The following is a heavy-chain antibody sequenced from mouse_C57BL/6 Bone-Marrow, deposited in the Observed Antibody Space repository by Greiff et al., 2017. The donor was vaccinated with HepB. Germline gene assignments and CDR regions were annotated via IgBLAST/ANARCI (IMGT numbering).Heavy chain of an antibody. J-gene: IGHJ2*01. D-gene: IGHD1-1*01. Sequence: VQLQQSGPELVKPGASVKISCKASGYTFTDYYMNWVKQSHGKSLEWIGDINPNNGGTSYNQKFKGKATLTVDKSSSTAYMELRSLTSEDSAVYYCGYGSSVDLYFDYWGQGTTLTVSS. V-gene: IGHV1-26*01. CDR3: GYGSSVDLYFDY. CDR1: GYTFTDYY. CDR2: INPNNGGT.